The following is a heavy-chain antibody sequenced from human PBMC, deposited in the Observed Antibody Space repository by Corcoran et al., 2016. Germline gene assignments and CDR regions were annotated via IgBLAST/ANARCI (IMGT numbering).Heavy chain of an antibody. CDR2: INDSGST. D-gene: IGHD3-22*01. CDR3: SRGLHDYDSSGYYWSNWFDP. Sequence: QVQLQQWGAGLLKPSETLSLTCAVYGGSFSNYFWSWIRQSPGKGLEWIGEINDSGSTKYNPSLKSRVTMSVDPSNNHFSLKLSSVTAADTAVYFCSRGLHDYDSSGYYWSNWFDPWGLGTLVTVSS. CDR1: GGSFSNYF. V-gene: IGHV4-34*01. J-gene: IGHJ5*02.